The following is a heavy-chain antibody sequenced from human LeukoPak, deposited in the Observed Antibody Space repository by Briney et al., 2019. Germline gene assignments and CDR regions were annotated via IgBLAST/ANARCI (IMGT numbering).Heavy chain of an antibody. CDR1: GYTFTSYD. D-gene: IGHD3-10*01. J-gene: IGHJ3*02. V-gene: IGHV1-8*01. CDR3: ARGYTYYYGSGSYNDAFDI. Sequence: ASVKVSCKASGYTFTSYDINWVRLATGQGLEWMGWMNPNSGNTGYAQKFQGRVTMTRNTSISTAYMELSSLRSEDTAVYYCARGYTYYYGSGSYNDAFDIWGQGTMVTVSS. CDR2: MNPNSGNT.